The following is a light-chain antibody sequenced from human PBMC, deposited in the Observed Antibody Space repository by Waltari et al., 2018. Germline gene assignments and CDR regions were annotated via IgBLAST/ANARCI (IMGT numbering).Light chain of an antibody. V-gene: IGKV1-9*01. Sequence: IQLTQSPSSLSASVGDRVTITCRASQGISTYLAWYQQKPGNAHTLLIYAASTLQSGVPSRFSGSGSGTDFTLTISSLQPEDFATYYCQQLNSDPWMFGQGTKVEIK. CDR2: AAS. J-gene: IGKJ1*01. CDR1: QGISTY. CDR3: QQLNSDPWM.